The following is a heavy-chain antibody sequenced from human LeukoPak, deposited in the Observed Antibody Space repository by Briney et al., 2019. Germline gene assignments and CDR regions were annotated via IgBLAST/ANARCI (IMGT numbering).Heavy chain of an antibody. CDR1: GYSFTTYW. D-gene: IGHD3-22*01. V-gene: IGHV5-51*01. J-gene: IGHJ4*02. CDR3: ARHKGGKYYYDSSGYPIDY. Sequence: GESLKISCKGSGYSFTTYWIGWVRQMPGKGLEWMGIIYPGDSDTRYSPSFLGQVTISGDKSISTAYLQWNSLKASDTAMYYCARHKGGKYYYDSSGYPIDYWGQGTLVTVSS. CDR2: IYPGDSDT.